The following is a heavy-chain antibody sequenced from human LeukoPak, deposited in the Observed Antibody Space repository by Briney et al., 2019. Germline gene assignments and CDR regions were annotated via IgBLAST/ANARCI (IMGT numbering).Heavy chain of an antibody. CDR3: VTKEPSTSGWSY. D-gene: IGHD6-19*01. CDR1: GFTLSNYW. CDR2: IKEDGSEK. V-gene: IGHV3-7*01. J-gene: IGHJ4*02. Sequence: QSGGSLRLSCTASGFTLSNYWMHWVRQAPGKGLEWVANIKEDGSEKNYVDSVKGRFTISRDNAENSVYLQMNDLRAEDTGVYYCVTKEPSTSGWSYWGQGTLVTVSS.